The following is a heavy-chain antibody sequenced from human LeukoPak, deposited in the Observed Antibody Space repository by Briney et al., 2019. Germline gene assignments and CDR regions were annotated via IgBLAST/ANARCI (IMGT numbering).Heavy chain of an antibody. CDR2: IPYDGSNK. CDR3: ARSTRYCSSTSCYTGRYYFDY. V-gene: IGHV3-30-3*01. CDR1: GFTFSSYA. D-gene: IGHD2-2*02. Sequence: TGRPLRLSCAASGFTFSSYAMHWVRQAPGKGLEWVAVIPYDGSNKYYADSVKGRFTISRDNSKNTLYLQMNSLRAEDTAVYYCARSTRYCSSTSCYTGRYYFDYWGQGTLVTVSS. J-gene: IGHJ4*02.